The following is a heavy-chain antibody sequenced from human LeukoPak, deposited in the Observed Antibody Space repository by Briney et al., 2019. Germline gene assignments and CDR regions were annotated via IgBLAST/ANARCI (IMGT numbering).Heavy chain of an antibody. CDR2: FDPEDGET. V-gene: IGHV1-24*01. J-gene: IGHJ4*02. D-gene: IGHD6-13*01. CDR1: GYTLTELS. Sequence: ASVKVSCKVSGYTLTELSMHWVRQAPGKGLEWMGGFDPEDGETIYTQKCQGRVTMTEDTSTDTAYMELSSLRAEDTAVYYCARDSSRYSSSWYYFDYWGQGTLVTVSS. CDR3: ARDSSRYSSSWYYFDY.